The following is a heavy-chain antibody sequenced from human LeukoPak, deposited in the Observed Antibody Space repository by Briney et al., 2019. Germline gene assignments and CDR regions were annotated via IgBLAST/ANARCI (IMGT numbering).Heavy chain of an antibody. J-gene: IGHJ4*02. Sequence: PGGSLRLSCAVSGFTFSSNWMSWVRQAPGKGLEWVSSISSSSSYIYYADSVKGRFTISRDNAKNSLYLQMNSLRAEDTAVYYCARGDKSMITFGGVIVWVPAALSYWGQGTLVTVSS. CDR3: ARGDKSMITFGGVIVWVPAALSY. V-gene: IGHV3-21*01. D-gene: IGHD3-16*02. CDR2: ISSSSSYI. CDR1: GFTFSSNW.